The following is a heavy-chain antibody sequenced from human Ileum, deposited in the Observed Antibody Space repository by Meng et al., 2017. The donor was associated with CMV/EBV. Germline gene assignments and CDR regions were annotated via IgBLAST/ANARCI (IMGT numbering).Heavy chain of an antibody. J-gene: IGHJ1*01. V-gene: IGHV1-24*01. CDR3: TTNSDILTGYPTGFFQH. D-gene: IGHD3-9*01. CDR1: GYSLSELS. Sequence: QCQLGQFGAEVKKPGRSVKVSCKVSGYSLSELSIHWVRQSPGKGLEWMGGFDPEVGKTIYAQNFQGRVTMTEDTSTDTGYMELSSLRSDDTAVYYCTTNSDILTGYPTGFFQHWGQGTLVTVSS. CDR2: FDPEVGKT.